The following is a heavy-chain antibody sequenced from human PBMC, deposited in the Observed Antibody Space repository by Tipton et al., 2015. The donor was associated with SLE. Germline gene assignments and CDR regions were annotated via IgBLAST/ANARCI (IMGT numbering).Heavy chain of an antibody. D-gene: IGHD2-15*01. Sequence: QVQLVQSGSELKKPGASVKVSCKASGYTLKSNAMNWVRQAPGQGLEYIGWINTHTGSPTYAQGFTGGRFVFSLDTSVNTAYLQMSSLEAEDTAVYYCARGQGQCSGGSCYNWFDPWGQGTLVTVSS. V-gene: IGHV7-4-1*02. CDR2: INTHTGSP. J-gene: IGHJ5*02. CDR3: ARGQGQCSGGSCYNWFDP. CDR1: GYTLKSNA.